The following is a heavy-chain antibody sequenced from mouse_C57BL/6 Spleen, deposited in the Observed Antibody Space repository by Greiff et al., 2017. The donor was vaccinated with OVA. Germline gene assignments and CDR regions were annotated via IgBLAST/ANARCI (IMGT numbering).Heavy chain of an antibody. V-gene: IGHV1-5*01. CDR3: TKEIYDGYYWFAY. J-gene: IGHJ3*01. CDR2: IYPGNSDT. D-gene: IGHD2-3*01. CDR1: GYTFTSYW. Sequence: AQLQQSGTVLARPGASVKMSCKTSGYTFTSYWMHWVKQRPGQGLEWIGAIYPGNSDTSYNQKFKGKAKLTAVTSASTAYMELSSLTNEDSAVYYCTKEIYDGYYWFAYWGQGTLVTVSA.